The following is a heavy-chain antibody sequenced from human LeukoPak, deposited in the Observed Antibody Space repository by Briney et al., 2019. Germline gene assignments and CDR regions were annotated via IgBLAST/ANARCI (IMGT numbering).Heavy chain of an antibody. V-gene: IGHV3-53*01. CDR1: GFTVSSSY. CDR2: IYSGGNS. J-gene: IGHJ4*02. Sequence: GGSLRLSCAASGFTVSSSYMSWVRQAPGKGLEWVSVIYSGGNSYYADSVKGRFTISRDDSKNTLCLQMNSLRAEDTAVYYCARDCCLRYASGNWGQGTLVTVSS. D-gene: IGHD3-9*01. CDR3: ARDCCLRYASGN.